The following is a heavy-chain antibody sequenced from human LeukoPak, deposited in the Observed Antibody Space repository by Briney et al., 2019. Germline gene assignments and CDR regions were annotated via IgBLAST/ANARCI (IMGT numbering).Heavy chain of an antibody. V-gene: IGHV3-30-3*01. CDR2: ISYDGSNK. D-gene: IGHD1-26*01. J-gene: IGHJ4*02. Sequence: GGSLRLSCAASGFTFSSYAMHWVRQAPGKGLEWVGGISYDGSNKYYADSVNVRFTTSRDNSKTTLYLQMNSLRAEDTAVYYCARDRVGATDYFDYWGQGTLVTASS. CDR1: GFTFSSYA. CDR3: ARDRVGATDYFDY.